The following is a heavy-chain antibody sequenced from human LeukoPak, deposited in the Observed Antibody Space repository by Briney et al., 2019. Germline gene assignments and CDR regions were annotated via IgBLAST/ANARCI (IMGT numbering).Heavy chain of an antibody. Sequence: SVKVSCKASGGTFSSYAISWVRQAPGQGLEWMGGIIPIFGTANYAQKFQGRVTITADESTSTAYMELSSLRSEDTAVYYCASQTTVVKPYYYYYMDVWGKGTTVTVSS. CDR3: ASQTTVVKPYYYYYMDV. D-gene: IGHD4-23*01. J-gene: IGHJ6*03. CDR1: GGTFSSYA. CDR2: IIPIFGTA. V-gene: IGHV1-69*01.